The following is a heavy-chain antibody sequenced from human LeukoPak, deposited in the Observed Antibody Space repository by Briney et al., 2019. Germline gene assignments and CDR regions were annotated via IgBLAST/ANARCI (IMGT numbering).Heavy chain of an antibody. Sequence: GGSLRLSCAASGFTFSSYSMNWVRQAPGKGLEWVSYISSSSSTIYYADSVKGRFTISRDNAKNSLYLQMNSLRAEDTAVYYCARTGRYFDWFPNAFDIWGQGTMVTVSS. CDR1: GFTFSSYS. V-gene: IGHV3-48*01. CDR2: ISSSSSTI. CDR3: ARTGRYFDWFPNAFDI. D-gene: IGHD3-9*01. J-gene: IGHJ3*02.